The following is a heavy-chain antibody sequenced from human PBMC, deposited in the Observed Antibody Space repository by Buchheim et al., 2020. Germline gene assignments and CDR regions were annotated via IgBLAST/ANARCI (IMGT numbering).Heavy chain of an antibody. CDR1: GFPFSSYS. V-gene: IGHV3-21*01. CDR3: ARETYYYDTSGYYHYYFDY. CDR2: ISSSSSYI. Sequence: EVQLVESGGGLVKPGGSLRLSCAAFGFPFSSYSMNWVRQAPGKGLEWVSSISSSSSYIHYADSVKGRFTISRDNAKNSLYLQMNSLRAEDTAVYYCARETYYYDTSGYYHYYFDYWGQGTL. J-gene: IGHJ4*02. D-gene: IGHD3-22*01.